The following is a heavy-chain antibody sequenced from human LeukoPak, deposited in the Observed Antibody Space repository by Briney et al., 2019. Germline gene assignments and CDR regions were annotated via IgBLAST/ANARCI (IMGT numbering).Heavy chain of an antibody. J-gene: IGHJ4*02. CDR1: GGSISSSSYY. V-gene: IGHV4-39*01. CDR2: IIHSGST. Sequence: TSETLSLTCTVSGGSISSSSYYWSWIRQPPGKGLEWIGEIIHSGSTNYNPSLKSRVTISVDTSKNQFSLKLSSVTAADTAVYYCARHGDYYGSGSRYWGQGTLVTVSS. D-gene: IGHD3-10*01. CDR3: ARHGDYYGSGSRY.